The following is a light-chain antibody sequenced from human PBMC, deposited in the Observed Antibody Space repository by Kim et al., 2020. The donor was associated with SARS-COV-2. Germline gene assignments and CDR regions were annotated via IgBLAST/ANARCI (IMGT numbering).Light chain of an antibody. J-gene: IGLJ3*02. Sequence: SYELTQPPSVLVSPGQTARITCSGDALPNQYAYWFQQKPGQAPVLVIYEDTERPSGIPERFSGSTSGTTVTLTISGVQAEDEADYYCQSSDSSDTFWVFG. CDR2: EDT. CDR1: ALPNQY. V-gene: IGLV3-25*03. CDR3: QSSDSSDTFWV.